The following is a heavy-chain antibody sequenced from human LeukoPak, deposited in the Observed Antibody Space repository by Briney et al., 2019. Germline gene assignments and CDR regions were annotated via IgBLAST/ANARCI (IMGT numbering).Heavy chain of an antibody. J-gene: IGHJ4*02. CDR3: ARGERFLFDY. V-gene: IGHV4-59*01. CDR2: IYYSGST. D-gene: IGHD3-3*01. Sequence: SETLSLTCTVSGGSISSYYWSWIRQPPGKGLEWIGYIYYSGSTNYNPSLKSRVTISVDTSKNQFSLKLSSVTAADTAVYYCARGERFLFDYWGQGTLVTVSS. CDR1: GGSISSYY.